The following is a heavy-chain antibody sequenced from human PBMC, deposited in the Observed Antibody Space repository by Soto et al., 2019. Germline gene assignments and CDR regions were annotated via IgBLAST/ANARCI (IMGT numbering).Heavy chain of an antibody. D-gene: IGHD3-9*01. CDR1: GFTFTSYG. CDR2: IRGDGGQT. V-gene: IGHV3-23*01. Sequence: VQLFASGGGSARPGGSLRLSCTASGFTFTSYGIGWVRQAPGKGLQWVSTIRGDGGQTHYTDSVKGRFSISRDNSKNTVYLQMDSLRAEDTAMYFCARDVGLDSDDFFAYWGQGTQVTVSS. CDR3: ARDVGLDSDDFFAY. J-gene: IGHJ4*02.